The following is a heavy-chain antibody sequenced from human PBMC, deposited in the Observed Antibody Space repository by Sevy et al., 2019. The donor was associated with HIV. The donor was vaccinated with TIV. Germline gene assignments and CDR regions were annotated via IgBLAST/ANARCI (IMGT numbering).Heavy chain of an antibody. CDR3: ARAARVLRYFDL. V-gene: IGHV1-69*06. D-gene: IGHD3-9*01. Sequence: ASVKVSCKASGGTFSSYAISWVRQAPGQGLEWMGGIIPIFGTANYAQKFQGRVTITADKSTSTVYMELSSLRSEDTAVYYCARAARVLRYFDLWGQGTLVTVSS. J-gene: IGHJ4*02. CDR2: IIPIFGTA. CDR1: GGTFSSYA.